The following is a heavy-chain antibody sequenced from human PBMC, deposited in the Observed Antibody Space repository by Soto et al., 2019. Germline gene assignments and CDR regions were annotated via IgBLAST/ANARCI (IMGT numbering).Heavy chain of an antibody. J-gene: IGHJ3*02. CDR1: GGSFSGYY. V-gene: IGHV4-34*01. Sequence: QVQLQQWGAGLLKPSETLSLTCAVYGGSFSGYYWSWIRQPPGKGLEWIGEINHSGSTNYNPSLKSRDTMIVDTSSTHFSQKTSYVTDADTAVFSCAKGDVAALVRGVISVHAFAIWGQVTMVTVSS. D-gene: IGHD3-10*01. CDR3: AKGDVAALVRGVISVHAFAI. CDR2: INHSGST.